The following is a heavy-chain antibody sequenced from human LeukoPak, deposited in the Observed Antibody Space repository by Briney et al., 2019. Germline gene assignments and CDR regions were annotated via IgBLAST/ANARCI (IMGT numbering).Heavy chain of an antibody. V-gene: IGHV4-4*07. D-gene: IGHD2-2*01. Sequence: SETLSLTCTVSGGSISSYYWSWIRQPAGKGLEWIGRIYTSGSTNYNPSLKSRVTMSVDTSENQFSLRLSSVTAADTAVCYCARDWCSSTSCYGQNWFDPWGQGTLVTVSS. CDR3: ARDWCSSTSCYGQNWFDP. CDR2: IYTSGST. J-gene: IGHJ5*02. CDR1: GGSISSYY.